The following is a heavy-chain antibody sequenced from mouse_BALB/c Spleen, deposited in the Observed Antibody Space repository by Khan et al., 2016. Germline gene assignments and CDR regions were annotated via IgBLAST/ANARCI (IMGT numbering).Heavy chain of an antibody. Sequence: IQLVQSGPELKKPGETVKISCKASGYAFTNYGMTWVKQAPGKGLKWMGWINTFTGEPTCADDFKGRFAFSLETSDSTACLQPNSLKKEDTATYFCARGIYSNYDSYVDYWGQGTTLTVSS. V-gene: IGHV9-3-1*01. J-gene: IGHJ2*01. D-gene: IGHD2-4*01. CDR2: INTFTGEP. CDR3: ARGIYSNYDSYVDY. CDR1: GYAFTNYG.